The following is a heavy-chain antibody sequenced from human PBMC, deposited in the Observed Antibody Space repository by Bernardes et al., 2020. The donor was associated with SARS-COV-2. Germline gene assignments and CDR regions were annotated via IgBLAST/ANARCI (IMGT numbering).Heavy chain of an antibody. Sequence: SETLSLTCAVYSGSFSGYYWSRIRQTPGKGLEWIGEINDSGSTKYNPALKSRVTISVDPSKNQFSLKLNSVTAADTAVYYCARGSAAVVSHFMLLFANWYFDLWGRGTLVTISS. CDR3: ARGSAAVVSHFMLLFANWYFDL. V-gene: IGHV4-34*01. J-gene: IGHJ2*01. CDR2: INDSGST. CDR1: SGSFSGYY. D-gene: IGHD2-15*01.